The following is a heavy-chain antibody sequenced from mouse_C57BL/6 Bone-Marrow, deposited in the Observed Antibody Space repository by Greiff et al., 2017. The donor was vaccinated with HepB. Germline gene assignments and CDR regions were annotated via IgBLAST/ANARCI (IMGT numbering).Heavy chain of an antibody. Sequence: EVELMESGGGLVQPGGSLSLSCAASGFTFTDYYMSWVRQPPGKALEWLGFIRNKANGYTTEYSASVKGRFTISRDNSQSILYLQMNALRAEDSATYYCARSITTVVAYYFDDWGQGTTLTVSS. J-gene: IGHJ2*01. V-gene: IGHV7-3*01. CDR3: ARSITTVVAYYFDD. CDR1: GFTFTDYY. D-gene: IGHD1-1*01. CDR2: IRNKANGYTT.